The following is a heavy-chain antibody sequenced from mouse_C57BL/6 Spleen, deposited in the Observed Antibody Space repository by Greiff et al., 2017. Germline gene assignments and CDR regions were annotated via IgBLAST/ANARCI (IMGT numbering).Heavy chain of an antibody. D-gene: IGHD2-4*01. Sequence: VQLQESGPELVKPGASVKISCKASGYAFSSSWMNWVKQRPGKGLEWIGRIYPGDGDTNYNGKFKGKATLTADKSSSTAYMQLSSLTSEDSAVYFCARSLYDYDMYFDVWGTGTTVTVSS. J-gene: IGHJ1*03. V-gene: IGHV1-82*01. CDR1: GYAFSSSW. CDR3: ARSLYDYDMYFDV. CDR2: IYPGDGDT.